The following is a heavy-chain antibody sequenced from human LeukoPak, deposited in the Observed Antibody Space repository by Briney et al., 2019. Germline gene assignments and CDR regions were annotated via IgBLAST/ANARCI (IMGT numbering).Heavy chain of an antibody. Sequence: GGSLRLSCAASGFTFSSYAMHWVRQAPGKGLEWVANIKQDGTEIYYVDSVKGRFTISRDNAKNSLYLQMNSLRAEDTALYYCARVEMPLAFDIWGQGTMVTVSS. CDR3: ARVEMPLAFDI. D-gene: IGHD1-1*01. CDR2: IKQDGTEI. J-gene: IGHJ3*02. CDR1: GFTFSSYA. V-gene: IGHV3-7*03.